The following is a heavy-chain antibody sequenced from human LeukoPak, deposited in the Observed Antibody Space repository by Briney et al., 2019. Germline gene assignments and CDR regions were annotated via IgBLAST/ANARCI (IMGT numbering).Heavy chain of an antibody. CDR3: ARSSEGRYYYDSSGFSYYYYYMDV. CDR1: GYSISSGYY. J-gene: IGHJ6*03. V-gene: IGHV4-38-2*02. Sequence: TSETLSLTCTVSGYSISSGYYWGWIRQSPGKGLEWIGYIYYSGSTYYNPSLRSRVTISVDTSKNQFSLKLSSVTAADTAVYYCARSSEGRYYYDSSGFSYYYYYMDVWGKGTTVTISS. CDR2: IYYSGST. D-gene: IGHD3-22*01.